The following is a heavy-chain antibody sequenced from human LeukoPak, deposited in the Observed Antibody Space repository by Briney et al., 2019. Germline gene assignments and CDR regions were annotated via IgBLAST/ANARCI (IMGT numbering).Heavy chain of an antibody. CDR2: IDYAGRT. D-gene: IGHD6-6*01. J-gene: IGHJ6*03. V-gene: IGHV4-59*12. CDR3: ARDPPRSIAARPVYYYYMDV. Sequence: SETLSLTCTVSGGSISRDYWSWIRQPPGKGLGWNGYIDYAGRTNYNPSLKSRVTISVDTSKNQFSLKLSSVTAADTAVYYCARDPPRSIAARPVYYYYMDVWGKGTTVTVSS. CDR1: GGSISRDY.